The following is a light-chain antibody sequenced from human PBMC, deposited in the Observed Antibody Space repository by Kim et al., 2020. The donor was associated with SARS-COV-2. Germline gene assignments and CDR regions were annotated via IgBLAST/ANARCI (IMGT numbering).Light chain of an antibody. CDR1: SSDVGGYNY. CDR2: DVS. CDR3: SSYTSSGTHWV. Sequence: QSALTQPASVSGSPGQSIIISCTGTSSDVGGYNYVSWYQQHPGKAPKLMIYDVSNRPSGVSNRFSGSKSGNTASLTISGLQAEDEADYYCSSYTSSGTHWVFGGGTQLTVL. J-gene: IGLJ3*02. V-gene: IGLV2-14*03.